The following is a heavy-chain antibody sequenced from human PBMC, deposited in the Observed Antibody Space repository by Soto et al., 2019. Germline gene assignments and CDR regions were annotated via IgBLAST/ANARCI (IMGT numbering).Heavy chain of an antibody. D-gene: IGHD4-17*01. CDR2: IRSKTDGGTT. Sequence: GGSLRLSCTASGFTFGDYAMSWVRQAPGKGLEWVGFIRSKTDGGTTDYAAPVKGRFTISRDDSKNTLYLQMNSLKTEDTAVYYCTTVLPTVIFDYWGQGTLVTVSS. V-gene: IGHV3-49*04. CDR3: TTVLPTVIFDY. CDR1: GFTFGDYA. J-gene: IGHJ4*02.